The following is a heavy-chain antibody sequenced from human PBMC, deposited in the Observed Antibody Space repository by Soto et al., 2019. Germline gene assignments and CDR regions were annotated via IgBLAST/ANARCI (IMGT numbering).Heavy chain of an antibody. CDR3: ARGEDIVLVPAAMSYYYYGMDV. Sequence: QVQLVESGGGVVQPGRSLRLSCAASGFTFSSYAMHWVRQAPGKGLEWVAVISYDGSNKYYADSVKGRFTISRDNSKNTLYRQMNSLRAEDTAVYYCARGEDIVLVPAAMSYYYYGMDVWGQGTTVTVSS. D-gene: IGHD2-2*01. J-gene: IGHJ6*02. CDR2: ISYDGSNK. CDR1: GFTFSSYA. V-gene: IGHV3-30-3*01.